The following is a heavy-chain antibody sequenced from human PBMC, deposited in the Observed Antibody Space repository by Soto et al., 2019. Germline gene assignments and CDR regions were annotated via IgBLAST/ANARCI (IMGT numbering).Heavy chain of an antibody. D-gene: IGHD5-12*01. CDR1: GGSFSGYY. CDR3: ARGPWQGY. V-gene: IGHV4-34*01. CDR2: INHSGST. J-gene: IGHJ4*02. Sequence: QVQLQQWGAGLLKPSETLSLTCAVYGGSFSGYYWSWIRQPPGQGLEWIGEINHSGSTNYNPSLKSRVTISVDTSKNQFSLKLSSVTAADTAVYYCARGPWQGYWGQGTLVTVSS.